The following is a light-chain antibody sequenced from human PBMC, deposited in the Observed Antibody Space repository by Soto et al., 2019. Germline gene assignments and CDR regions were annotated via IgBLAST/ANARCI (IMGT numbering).Light chain of an antibody. CDR2: GAF. CDR1: QSVVSSF. J-gene: IGKJ4*01. Sequence: EIVLTQSPDTLSLSPGERATLSCRASQSVVSSFLAWFQQRPGQAPRLLIYGAFNRATGIPDRFSGSGSGADFTLTISRLEPEDFAVYYCQQFSSYPLTFGGGTKVDTK. CDR3: QQFSSYPLT. V-gene: IGKV3-20*01.